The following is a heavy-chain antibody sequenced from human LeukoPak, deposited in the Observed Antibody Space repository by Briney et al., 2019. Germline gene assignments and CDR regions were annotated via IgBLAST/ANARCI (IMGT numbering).Heavy chain of an antibody. CDR3: GGGNYGSGSPRIDY. D-gene: IGHD3-10*01. V-gene: IGHV4-59*01. J-gene: IGHJ4*02. Sequence: PSETLSLTCTVSGGSISSYYWSWIRQPPGKGLEWIGYIYYSGSTNYNPSLKSRVTISVDTSKNQFSLKLSSVTAADTAVYYCGGGNYGSGSPRIDYWGQGTLVTVSS. CDR2: IYYSGST. CDR1: GGSISSYY.